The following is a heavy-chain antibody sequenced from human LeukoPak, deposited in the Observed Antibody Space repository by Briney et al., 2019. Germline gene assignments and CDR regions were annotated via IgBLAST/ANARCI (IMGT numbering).Heavy chain of an antibody. V-gene: IGHV4-61*02. D-gene: IGHD2-21*02. CDR2: IYTSGST. J-gene: IGHJ6*03. CDR1: GGSISSGSYY. CDR3: ARIYCGGDCRGYYYHYYMDV. Sequence: PSQTLSLTCTVSGGSISSGSYYWSWIRQPAGKGLEWIGRIYTSGSTKYNPSLKSRVTISVDTSKNQFSLKLSSVTAADTAVYYCARIYCGGDCRGYYYHYYMDVWGKGTTVTIS.